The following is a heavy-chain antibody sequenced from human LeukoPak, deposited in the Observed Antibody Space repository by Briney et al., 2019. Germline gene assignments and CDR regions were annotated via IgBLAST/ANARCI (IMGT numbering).Heavy chain of an antibody. V-gene: IGHV3-74*01. CDR3: ARGLLGVDY. CDR1: GFTFSNYG. D-gene: IGHD2-8*02. Sequence: PGGSLRLSCAASGFTFSNYGMHWVRQAPGKGLVWVSQINTDGSSTNYADSVKGRFTISRDNAKNTLYLQMNSLRAEDTAVYYCARGLLGVDYWGQGTLVTVSS. CDR2: INTDGSST. J-gene: IGHJ4*02.